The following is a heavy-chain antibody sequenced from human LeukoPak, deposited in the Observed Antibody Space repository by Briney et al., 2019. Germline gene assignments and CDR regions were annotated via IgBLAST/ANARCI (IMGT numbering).Heavy chain of an antibody. D-gene: IGHD3-22*01. CDR1: GYSFTSYW. CDR3: ALTYYYDSSGYYSVDY. V-gene: IGHV5-51*01. Sequence: GESLKISCKGSGYSFTSYWIGWVRQVPGKGLEWMGIIYPGDSDTRYSPSFQGQVTISADKSISTAYLQWSSLKASDTAMYYCALTYYYDSSGYYSVDYWGQGTLVTVSS. J-gene: IGHJ4*02. CDR2: IYPGDSDT.